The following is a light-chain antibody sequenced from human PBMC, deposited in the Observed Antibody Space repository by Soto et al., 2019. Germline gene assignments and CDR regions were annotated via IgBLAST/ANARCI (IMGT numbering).Light chain of an antibody. CDR3: HQRSNWPAT. J-gene: IGKJ4*01. V-gene: IGKV3-11*01. CDR1: QSVSSY. CDR2: DAS. Sequence: EIVLTQSPATLSLSPGERATLSCRASQSVSSYLAWYQQKPGQAPRLLIYDASNRATGIPARFSGSGSGTAFTRTLSSLEPEDFALYYCHQRSNWPATFGGGTKVEIK.